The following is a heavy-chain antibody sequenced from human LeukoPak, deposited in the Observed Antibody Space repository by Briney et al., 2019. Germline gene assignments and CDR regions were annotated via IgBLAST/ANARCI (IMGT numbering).Heavy chain of an antibody. CDR3: ARDVAGGGELLSP. CDR2: IYYTGYT. J-gene: IGHJ5*02. Sequence: SETLSLTCTVSGGSTSNYYWSWIRQPPGKGLEWIAYIYYTGYTEYNPSLNSRVTISADTSKTQFSLILSSVTAADTAVYYCARDVAGGGELLSPWGQGTLVTVSS. D-gene: IGHD1-26*01. CDR1: GGSTSNYY. V-gene: IGHV4-59*01.